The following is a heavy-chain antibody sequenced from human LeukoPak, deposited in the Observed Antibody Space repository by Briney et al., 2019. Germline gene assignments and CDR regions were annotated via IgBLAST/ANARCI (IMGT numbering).Heavy chain of an antibody. J-gene: IGHJ4*02. D-gene: IGHD1-26*01. V-gene: IGHV3-21*01. CDR1: GFTFSSYS. Sequence: GGSLRLSCAASGFTFSSYSMNWVRQAPGKGLEWVSSISSSSSYIYYADSVKGRFTISRDNAKNSLYLQMNSLRAEDTAVYYCARGDTQSKYRQFDYWGQGSLVIVSS. CDR2: ISSSSSYI. CDR3: ARGDTQSKYRQFDY.